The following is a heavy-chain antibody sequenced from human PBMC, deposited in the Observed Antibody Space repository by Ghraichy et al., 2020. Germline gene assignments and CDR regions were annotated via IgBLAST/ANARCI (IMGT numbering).Heavy chain of an antibody. CDR2: IYHSGST. J-gene: IGHJ6*03. Sequence: SETLSLTCAVSGGSISSGGYSWSWIRQPPGKGLEWIGYIYHSGSTYYNPSLKSRVTISVDRSKNQFSLKLSSVTAADTAVYYCARADSSSWYDYYMDVWGKGTTVTVSS. CDR1: GGSISSGGYS. D-gene: IGHD6-13*01. CDR3: ARADSSSWYDYYMDV. V-gene: IGHV4-30-2*01.